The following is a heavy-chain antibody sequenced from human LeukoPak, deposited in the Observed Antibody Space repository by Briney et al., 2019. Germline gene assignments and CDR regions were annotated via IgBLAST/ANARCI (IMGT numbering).Heavy chain of an antibody. Sequence: SETLSLTCAVSGGSISSSNWWSWVRQPPGKGLEWIGEIYHSGSTNYNPSLKSRVTISVDKSENQFSLKLSSVTAADTAVYYCARQGYGDYAPPDWYFDLWGRGTLVTVSS. J-gene: IGHJ2*01. D-gene: IGHD4-17*01. CDR1: GGSISSSNW. V-gene: IGHV4-4*02. CDR3: ARQGYGDYAPPDWYFDL. CDR2: IYHSGST.